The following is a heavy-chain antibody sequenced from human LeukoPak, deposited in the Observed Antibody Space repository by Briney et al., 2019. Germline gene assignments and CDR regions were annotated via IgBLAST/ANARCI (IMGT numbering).Heavy chain of an antibody. CDR2: ISSSTSYI. D-gene: IGHD4-17*01. J-gene: IGHJ4*02. V-gene: IGHV3-21*01. Sequence: GGSLRLSCAASGFTFSSYSMNWLRQAPGKGLEWVSSISSSTSYIYYADSVKGRFTISKDNAKNSLYLQMNSLKAEDTAVYYCARAGGSTVSHSDYWGQGTLVTVSS. CDR1: GFTFSSYS. CDR3: ARAGGSTVSHSDY.